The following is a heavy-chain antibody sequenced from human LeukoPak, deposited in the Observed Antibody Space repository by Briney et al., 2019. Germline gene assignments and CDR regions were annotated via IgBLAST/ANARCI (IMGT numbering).Heavy chain of an antibody. J-gene: IGHJ4*02. CDR3: ARGTYYSSSGSYYNLDQ. V-gene: IGHV4-31*03. CDR2: IFYSGST. D-gene: IGHD3-10*01. Sequence: PSQTLSLTCTVSGGSISSSGYYWTWIRQHPGKGLEWLRDIFYSGSTYYNPSLKGRFTISLDTSKNQLSLKLSSVTAADTAVYYCARGTYYSSSGSYYNLDQWGQGTLVTVSS. CDR1: GGSISSSGYY.